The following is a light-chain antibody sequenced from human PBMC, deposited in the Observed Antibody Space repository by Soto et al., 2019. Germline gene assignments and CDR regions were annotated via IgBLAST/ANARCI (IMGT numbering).Light chain of an antibody. CDR1: QSVSSSH. V-gene: IGKV3-20*01. J-gene: IGKJ1*01. CDR3: QQYCSSPWT. CDR2: VAS. Sequence: EIVLTQSPGTLSLSPGERGTLSCRASQSVSSSHLAWYQQKPVKAPRLLIDVASSRATGIPDRFSGRGSGTDFSLTISRLETDDFALYYCQQYCSSPWTFGQGTKVEVK.